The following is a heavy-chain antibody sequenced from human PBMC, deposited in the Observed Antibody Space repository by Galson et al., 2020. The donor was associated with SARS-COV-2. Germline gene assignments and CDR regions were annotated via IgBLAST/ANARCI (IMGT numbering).Heavy chain of an antibody. CDR3: ARSTYSSSWDYYYGMDV. V-gene: IGHV4-61*02. CDR2: IYTSGST. CDR1: GGSISSGSYY. Sequence: SETLSLTCTVSGGSISSGSYYWSWIRQPAGKGLEWIGRIYTSGSTNYNPSLKSRVTISVDTSKNQFSLKLSSVTAADTAVYYCARSTYSSSWDYYYGMDVWGQGTTVTVSS. J-gene: IGHJ6*02. D-gene: IGHD6-13*01.